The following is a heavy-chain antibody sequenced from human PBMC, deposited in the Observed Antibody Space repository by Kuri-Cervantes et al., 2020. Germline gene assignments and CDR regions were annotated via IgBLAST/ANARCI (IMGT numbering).Heavy chain of an antibody. CDR2: ISSSSSYI. CDR3: AKLGGITPIVVTNSGMDV. D-gene: IGHD3-22*01. CDR1: GFTFSRNT. J-gene: IGHJ6*02. Sequence: GESLKISCAASGFTFSRNTLNWVRQAPGKGLEWVSSISSSSSYIYYADLVKGRFSISRDNAKNSLYLQMNSLRAEDTAVYYCAKLGGITPIVVTNSGMDVWGQGTTVTVSS. V-gene: IGHV3-21*01.